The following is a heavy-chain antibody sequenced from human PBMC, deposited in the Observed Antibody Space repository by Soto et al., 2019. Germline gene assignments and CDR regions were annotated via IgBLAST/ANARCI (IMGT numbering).Heavy chain of an antibody. J-gene: IGHJ4*01. CDR3: ARDLGYDLVGGYYFDY. CDR1: GYTFTSYA. D-gene: IGHD5-12*01. V-gene: IGHV1-3*01. Sequence: QVQLVQSGAEVKKPGASVKVSCKASGYTFTSYAMHWVRQAPGQRLEWMGWINAGNGNTKYSQKFQGRVTITRDTSASTAYMELSCLRSVDTAVYYCARDLGYDLVGGYYFDYWAHGTLVTVSS. CDR2: INAGNGNT.